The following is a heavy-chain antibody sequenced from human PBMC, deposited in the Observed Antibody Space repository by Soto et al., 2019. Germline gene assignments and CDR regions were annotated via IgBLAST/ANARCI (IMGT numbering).Heavy chain of an antibody. CDR3: ARLVQLLQGRWFDP. V-gene: IGHV4-30-4*01. J-gene: IGHJ5*02. D-gene: IGHD2-15*01. Sequence: QVQLQESGPGLVKPSQTLSLTCTVSGGSISSGDYYWSWIRQPPGKALEWIGYIYYSGSTYYNPSLNRRVTISVDTSKNQFSLKLSSVTAAETAVYYCARLVQLLQGRWFDPWGQGTLGTVA. CDR1: GGSISSGDYY. CDR2: IYYSGST.